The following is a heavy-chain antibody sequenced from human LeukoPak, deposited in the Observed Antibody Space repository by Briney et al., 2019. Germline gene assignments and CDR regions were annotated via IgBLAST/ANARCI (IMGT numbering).Heavy chain of an antibody. Sequence: SQTLSLTCTVSGSSISSGGYYWSWIRQHPGKGLEWIGYIYYSGSTYYNPSLKSRVTISVDTSKNQFSLKLSSVTAADTAVYYCARANFDWLFPFDYWGQGTLVTVSS. CDR3: ARANFDWLFPFDY. D-gene: IGHD3-9*01. CDR2: IYYSGST. CDR1: GSSISSGGYY. V-gene: IGHV4-31*03. J-gene: IGHJ4*02.